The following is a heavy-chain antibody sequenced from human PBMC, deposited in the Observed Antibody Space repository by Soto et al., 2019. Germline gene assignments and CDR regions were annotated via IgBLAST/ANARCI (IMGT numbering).Heavy chain of an antibody. CDR1: GGTFSSST. Sequence: SVKVSCKASGGTFSSSTISWVRQAPGQGLEWMGRIIPILGIANYAQKFQGRVTITADKSTSTAYMELSSLRSEDTAVYYCARAGELSSFDYWGQGTLVTVSS. D-gene: IGHD1-26*01. V-gene: IGHV1-69*02. J-gene: IGHJ4*02. CDR3: ARAGELSSFDY. CDR2: IIPILGIA.